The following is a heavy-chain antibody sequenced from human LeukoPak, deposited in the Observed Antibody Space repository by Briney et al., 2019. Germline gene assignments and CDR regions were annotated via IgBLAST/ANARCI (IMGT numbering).Heavy chain of an antibody. V-gene: IGHV3-53*01. CDR1: EFSFSSNY. J-gene: IGHJ2*01. Sequence: GGSLRLSCAASEFSFSSNYMNWVRQAPGKGLEWVSVTYSGGITYYADSLKGRFTISRDNSKNTLYLQMNSLRAEDTAIYYCARALPAYCGGDCSAYWYFDLWGRGTLVTVSS. D-gene: IGHD2-21*02. CDR2: TYSGGIT. CDR3: ARALPAYCGGDCSAYWYFDL.